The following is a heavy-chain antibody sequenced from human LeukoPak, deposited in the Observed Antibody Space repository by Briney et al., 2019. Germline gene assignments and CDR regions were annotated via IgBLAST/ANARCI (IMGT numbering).Heavy chain of an antibody. CDR3: ARGSSSGWYSFDY. Sequence: KPSETLSLTCAVYGGSFSGYYWSWIRQPPGKGLEWIGEINHSGSTNYNPSLKSRVTISVDTSKNQFSLKLSSVTAADTAVYYCARGSSSGWYSFDYWGQGTLVTVSS. V-gene: IGHV4-34*01. CDR2: INHSGST. J-gene: IGHJ4*02. D-gene: IGHD6-19*01. CDR1: GGSFSGYY.